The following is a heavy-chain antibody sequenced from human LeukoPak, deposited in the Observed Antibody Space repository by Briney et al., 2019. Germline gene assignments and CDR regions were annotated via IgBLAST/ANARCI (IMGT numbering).Heavy chain of an antibody. V-gene: IGHV4-39*01. D-gene: IGHD2-21*01. Sequence: SETLSLTCTVSGGSISSSSYYWGWVRQPPGKGLEWIGSIYYSGSTYYNPSLKSRVTISVDTSKNQFSLKLSSVTAADTAVYYCSKHCGGDWATPRNWFDPWGQGTLVTVSS. CDR3: SKHCGGDWATPRNWFDP. CDR1: GGSISSSSYY. CDR2: IYYSGST. J-gene: IGHJ5*02.